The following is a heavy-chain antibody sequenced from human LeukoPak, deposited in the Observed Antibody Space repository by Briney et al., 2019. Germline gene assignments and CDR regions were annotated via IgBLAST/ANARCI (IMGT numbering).Heavy chain of an antibody. Sequence: GGSLRLSCAASGFTFSSYAMSWVRQAPGKGLEWVSAISGSGGSTYYADSVKGRFTTSRVNSKNTLYLQMNSLRAEDTAVYYCAKDRIPYYDFWSGYHDAFDIWGQGTMVTVSS. V-gene: IGHV3-23*01. CDR2: ISGSGGST. D-gene: IGHD3-3*01. CDR1: GFTFSSYA. J-gene: IGHJ3*02. CDR3: AKDRIPYYDFWSGYHDAFDI.